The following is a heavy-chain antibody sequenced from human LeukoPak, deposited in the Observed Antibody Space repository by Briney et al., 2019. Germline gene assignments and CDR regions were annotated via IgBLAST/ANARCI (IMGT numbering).Heavy chain of an antibody. Sequence: GGSLRLSCAASGFTFDDYAMHWVRQAPGKGLEWVSGISWNSGSIGYADSVKGRFTISRDNAKNSLYLQMNSLRAEDTALYYCAKSGRSYYYYMDVWGKGTTVTISS. V-gene: IGHV3-9*01. J-gene: IGHJ6*03. CDR3: AKSGRSYYYYMDV. D-gene: IGHD2-15*01. CDR2: ISWNSGSI. CDR1: GFTFDDYA.